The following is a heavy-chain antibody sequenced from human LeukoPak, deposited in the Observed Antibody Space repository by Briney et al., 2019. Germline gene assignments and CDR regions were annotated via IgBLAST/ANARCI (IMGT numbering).Heavy chain of an antibody. CDR1: GGSIRSSYYY. D-gene: IGHD5-24*01. V-gene: IGHV4-39*01. Sequence: PSETLSLTCTVSGGSIRSSYYYWGWIRQPPGKGLEWIGSIYYSGSTYYNPSLKSRVTISVDTSKNQFSLKLSSVTAADTAVYYCASQKRFYWFDPWGQGTLVTVSS. CDR2: IYYSGST. J-gene: IGHJ5*02. CDR3: ASQKRFYWFDP.